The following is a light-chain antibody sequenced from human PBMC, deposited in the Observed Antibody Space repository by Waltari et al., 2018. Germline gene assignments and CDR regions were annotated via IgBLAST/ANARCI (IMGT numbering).Light chain of an antibody. J-gene: IGLJ3*02. CDR2: GNS. CDR3: QSYDSSLSRV. CDR1: SSNIGAGYD. V-gene: IGLV1-40*01. Sequence: QSVLTQPPSVSGAPGPRVTIPCPGSSSNIGAGYDVHWYQQLPGTAPKLLIYGNSNRPSGVPDRFSGSKSGTSASLAITGLQAEDEADYYCQSYDSSLSRVFGGGTKLTVL.